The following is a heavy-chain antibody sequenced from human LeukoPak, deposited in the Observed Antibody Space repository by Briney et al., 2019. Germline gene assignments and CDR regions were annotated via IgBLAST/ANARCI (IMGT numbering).Heavy chain of an antibody. D-gene: IGHD1-26*01. CDR3: ARGLGSGSYYGY. Sequence: ASVKVSCKASGYTFTSYYMHWVRQAPEQGLEWMGIINPSGGTTTYAQKFQGRVTMTRDTSTSTVYMELSSLRSEDTAVYYCARGLGSGSYYGYWGQGTLVTVSS. CDR1: GYTFTSYY. J-gene: IGHJ4*02. CDR2: INPSGGTT. V-gene: IGHV1-46*01.